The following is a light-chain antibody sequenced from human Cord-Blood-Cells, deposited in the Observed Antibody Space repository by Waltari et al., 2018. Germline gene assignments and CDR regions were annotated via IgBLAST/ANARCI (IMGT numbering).Light chain of an antibody. CDR2: EGS. CDR3: CSYAGSSTWV. CDR1: SSDVGRYNL. Sequence: QSALTQPASVSGSPGQSITISCTGTSSDVGRYNLVPWYQQHPGKAPNLMIYEGSKRPSGVSNRFSGSKSGNTASLTISGLQAEDEADYYCCSYAGSSTWVFGGGTKLTVL. V-gene: IGLV2-23*01. J-gene: IGLJ3*02.